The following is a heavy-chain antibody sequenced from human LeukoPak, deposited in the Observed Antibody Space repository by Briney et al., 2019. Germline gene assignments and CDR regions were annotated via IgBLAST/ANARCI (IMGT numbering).Heavy chain of an antibody. CDR3: ARDWGDVDTVMVTGYYDGMDV. CDR1: GGSISSGDYY. J-gene: IGHJ6*02. Sequence: SETLSLTCTVSGGSISSGDYYWSWIRQPPGKGLEWIGYIYYSGSTYYNPSLKSRVTISVDTSKNQFSLKLSSVTAADTAVYYWARDWGDVDTVMVTGYYDGMDVWGQGTTVTVSS. CDR2: IYYSGST. D-gene: IGHD5-18*01. V-gene: IGHV4-30-4*01.